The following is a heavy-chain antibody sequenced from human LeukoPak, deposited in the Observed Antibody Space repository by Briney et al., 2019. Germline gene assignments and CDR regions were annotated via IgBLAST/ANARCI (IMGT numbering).Heavy chain of an antibody. CDR2: IYHSGST. Sequence: SETLSLTCTVSGGSISSNYWNWIRQPPGKGLEWIGEIYHSGSTNYNPSLKSRVTMSVDKSKNQFSLNLSSVTAADTAVYYCASAEPRGIIWYPSWGQGTLVTVSS. J-gene: IGHJ5*02. V-gene: IGHV4-59*12. D-gene: IGHD6-13*01. CDR3: ASAEPRGIIWYPS. CDR1: GGSISSNY.